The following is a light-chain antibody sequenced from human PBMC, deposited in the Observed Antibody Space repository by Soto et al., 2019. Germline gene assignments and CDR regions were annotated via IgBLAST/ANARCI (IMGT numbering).Light chain of an antibody. CDR3: TAWDDSMIALVV. V-gene: IGLV1-47*01. CDR1: SSNIGSNY. J-gene: IGLJ2*01. Sequence: QSVLTQPPSASGTPGQRVTISCSGSSSNIGSNYVYWYQQLPGTAPKLLMYRNNQRPSGVPDRFSGSKSGTSASLAISGLRSEDEADNYCTAWDDSMIALVVFVGGSQLTVL. CDR2: RNN.